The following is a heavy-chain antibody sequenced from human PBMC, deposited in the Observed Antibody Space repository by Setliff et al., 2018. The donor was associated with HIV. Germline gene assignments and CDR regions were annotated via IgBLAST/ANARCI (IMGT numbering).Heavy chain of an antibody. D-gene: IGHD1-7*01. CDR3: AKNTPSIINYPYYYYMDV. Sequence: PGGSLRLSCAASGFAFSTYAMSWVRQAPGKGLEWVSAISDSGGGTYYADSVKGRFTVSRDNSKYTLYLQMNSLRDGDTALYYCAKNTPSIINYPYYYYMDVWGKGTTVTVSS. J-gene: IGHJ6*03. V-gene: IGHV3-23*01. CDR2: ISDSGGGT. CDR1: GFAFSTYA.